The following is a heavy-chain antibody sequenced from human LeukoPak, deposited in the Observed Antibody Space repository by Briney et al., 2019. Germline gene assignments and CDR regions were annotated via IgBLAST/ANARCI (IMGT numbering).Heavy chain of an antibody. CDR2: IIPILGIT. Sequence: SVKVSCKASGGTFSSYAISWVRQAPGQGLEWMGRIIPILGITNYAQKFQGRVTITADKSTSAVYMELSSLRSEDTAVYYCARADYDSSGYYNWFDPWGQGTLVTVSS. V-gene: IGHV1-69*04. CDR3: ARADYDSSGYYNWFDP. J-gene: IGHJ5*02. CDR1: GGTFSSYA. D-gene: IGHD3-22*01.